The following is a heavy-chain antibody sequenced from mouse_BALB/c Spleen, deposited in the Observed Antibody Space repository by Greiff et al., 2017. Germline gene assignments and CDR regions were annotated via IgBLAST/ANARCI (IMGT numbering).Heavy chain of an antibody. V-gene: IGHV5-12-1*01. CDR2: ISSGGGST. Sequence: DVMLVESGGGLVKPGGSLKLSCAASGFAFSSYDMSWVRQTPEKRLEWVAYISSGGGSTYYPDTVKGRFTISRDNAKNTLYLQMSSLKSEDTAMYYCAAWFAYWGQGTLVTVSA. CDR1: GFAFSSYD. CDR3: AAWFAY. J-gene: IGHJ3*01.